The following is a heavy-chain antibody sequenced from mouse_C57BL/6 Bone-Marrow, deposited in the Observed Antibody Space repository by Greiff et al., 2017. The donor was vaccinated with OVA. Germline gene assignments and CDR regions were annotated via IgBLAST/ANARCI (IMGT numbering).Heavy chain of an antibody. D-gene: IGHD1-1*01. CDR3: ARGDYCGGRYFDV. Sequence: VQLQQSGAELAKPGASVKLSCKASGYTFTSYWMHWVKQRPGQGLEWIGYINPSSGYTKYNQKFKDQATLTADKSSSTAYMQLSSLTYEDSAVYYCARGDYCGGRYFDVWGTGTTVTVSS. J-gene: IGHJ1*03. CDR2: INPSSGYT. CDR1: GYTFTSYW. V-gene: IGHV1-7*01.